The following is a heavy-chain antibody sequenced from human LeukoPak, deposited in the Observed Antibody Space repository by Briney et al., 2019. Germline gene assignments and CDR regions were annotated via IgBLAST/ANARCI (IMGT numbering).Heavy chain of an antibody. CDR1: GGSFSGYY. D-gene: IGHD7-27*01. J-gene: IGHJ4*02. CDR2: IYYSGST. V-gene: IGHV4-59*01. CDR3: ARISNWGLFYFDY. Sequence: PSETLSLTCAVYGGSFSGYYWSWIRQPPGKGLEWIGYIYYSGSTNYNPSLKSRVTISVDTSKNQFSLKLSSVTAADTAVYYCARISNWGLFYFDYWGQGTLVTVSS.